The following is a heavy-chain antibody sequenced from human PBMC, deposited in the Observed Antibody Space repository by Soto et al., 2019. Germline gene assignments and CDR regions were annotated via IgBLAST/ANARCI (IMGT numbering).Heavy chain of an antibody. CDR1: GGSFSGYY. CDR3: ARSYYDSSGYYNWFDP. CDR2: INHSGST. J-gene: IGHJ5*02. Sequence: PSETLSLTCAVYGGSFSGYYWSWIRQPPGEGLEWIGEINHSGSTNYNPSLKSRVTISVDTSKNQFSLKLSSVTAADTAVYYCARSYYDSSGYYNWFDPWGQGTLVTVSS. D-gene: IGHD3-22*01. V-gene: IGHV4-34*01.